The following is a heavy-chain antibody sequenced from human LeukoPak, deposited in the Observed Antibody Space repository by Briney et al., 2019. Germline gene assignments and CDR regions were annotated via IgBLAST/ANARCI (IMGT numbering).Heavy chain of an antibody. Sequence: PGGSLRLSCVASGFIFSSYSMNWVRQAPGKGLEWVSYISSSNNTIYYADSVKGRFTISRDNAKNSLYLQMNTLRADDTAVYYCARGRWFGESLPAHFEYWGQGTLVTVSS. CDR1: GFIFSSYS. J-gene: IGHJ4*02. CDR3: ARGRWFGESLPAHFEY. V-gene: IGHV3-48*01. D-gene: IGHD3-10*01. CDR2: ISSSNNTI.